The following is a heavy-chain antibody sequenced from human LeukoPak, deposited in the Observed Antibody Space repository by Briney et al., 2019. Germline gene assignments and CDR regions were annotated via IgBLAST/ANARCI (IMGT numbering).Heavy chain of an antibody. Sequence: PSETLSLTCTVSGGSISSYYWSWLRQPPGKGLEWIGYIYYSGSTNYNPSLKSRVTISVDTSKNQFSLKLSSVTAADTAVYYCARLDSSGYYVDYWGQGTLVTVSS. V-gene: IGHV4-59*12. CDR2: IYYSGST. CDR3: ARLDSSGYYVDY. CDR1: GGSISSYY. D-gene: IGHD3-22*01. J-gene: IGHJ4*02.